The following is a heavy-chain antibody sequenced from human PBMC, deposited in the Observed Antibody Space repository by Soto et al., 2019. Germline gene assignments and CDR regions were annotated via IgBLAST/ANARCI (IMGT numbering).Heavy chain of an antibody. CDR2: IYSSGSA. CDR1: GGSFNNYY. J-gene: IGHJ4*02. D-gene: IGHD3-22*01. Sequence: SETLSLTCTVSGGSFNNYYCTWIRQPPGKGLEWIGYIYSSGSAGYNPSLKSRVTMLVDTSKNQFSLKLSSVTAADTAVYYCARRSNFYYGFDYWGRGTLVTVSS. CDR3: ARRSNFYYGFDY. V-gene: IGHV4-59*08.